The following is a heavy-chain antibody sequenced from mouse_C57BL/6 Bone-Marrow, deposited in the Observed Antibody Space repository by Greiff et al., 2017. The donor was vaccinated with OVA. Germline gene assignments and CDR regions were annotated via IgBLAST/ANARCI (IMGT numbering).Heavy chain of an antibody. Sequence: VQLQESGAELVRPGTSVKVSCKASGYAFTNYLIEWVKQRPGQGLEWIGVINPGSGGTNYNEKFKGKATLTADKSSSTAYMQLSSLTSEDSAVYFCERRGCGSSYYFDYWGQGTTLTVSS. CDR3: ERRGCGSSYYFDY. CDR2: INPGSGGT. D-gene: IGHD1-1*01. J-gene: IGHJ2*01. V-gene: IGHV1-54*01. CDR1: GYAFTNYL.